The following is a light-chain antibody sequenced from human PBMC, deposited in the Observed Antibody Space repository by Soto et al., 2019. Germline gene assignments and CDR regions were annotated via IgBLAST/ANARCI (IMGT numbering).Light chain of an antibody. V-gene: IGLV3-1*01. J-gene: IGLJ2*01. Sequence: SYELTQPPSVSVSPGQTASITCSGDTLGEKYVSWYQQRSGQSPVMVMYEDRKRPSGIPERFSGSNSGNTATLTISGTQAMDEGDYYCQAWDSSIAVFGGGTKVTVL. CDR1: TLGEKY. CDR2: EDR. CDR3: QAWDSSIAV.